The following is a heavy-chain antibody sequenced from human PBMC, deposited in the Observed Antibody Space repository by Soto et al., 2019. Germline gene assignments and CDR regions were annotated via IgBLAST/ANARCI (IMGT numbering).Heavy chain of an antibody. J-gene: IGHJ4*02. V-gene: IGHV3-48*02. CDR3: AREMATITEIHY. CDR1: GFTFSTYS. Sequence: SLRLSCAASGFTFSTYSMNWVRQAPGKGLEWVSYISRDSSTIFYADSVTGRFTISRDNAKNSLYLQMNSLRDEDTAVYYCAREMATITEIHYWGQGTLVTVSS. CDR2: ISRDSSTI. D-gene: IGHD5-12*01.